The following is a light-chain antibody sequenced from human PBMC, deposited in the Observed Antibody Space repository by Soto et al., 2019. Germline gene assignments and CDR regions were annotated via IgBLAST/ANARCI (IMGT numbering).Light chain of an antibody. Sequence: ESFFTESAGARSFSPWEISALFCNTIQSGGSNYLAWYQQKPGQAPRLLIYASSTRATGIPDRFSGSASGTDFTLTSNRLEPEDCALYYCQLYVISRTFGQGTRLEIK. V-gene: IGKV3-20*01. J-gene: IGKJ5*01. CDR2: ASS. CDR1: QSGGSNY. CDR3: QLYVISRT.